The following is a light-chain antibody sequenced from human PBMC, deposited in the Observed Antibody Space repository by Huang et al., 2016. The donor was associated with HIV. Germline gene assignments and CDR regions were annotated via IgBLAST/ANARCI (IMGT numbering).Light chain of an antibody. J-gene: IGKJ1*01. Sequence: DIVMAQSPVSLAVSLGERATLTCRSSQSVFSTSTNKDYLAWFQHKPGQPPKLRLFWSSTREVGVPDRFSGSGSGTHFTLTIANLEADDAAIYYCQQYYASPQTFGQGTRV. CDR1: QSVFSTSTNKDY. CDR3: QQYYASPQT. V-gene: IGKV4-1*01. CDR2: WSS.